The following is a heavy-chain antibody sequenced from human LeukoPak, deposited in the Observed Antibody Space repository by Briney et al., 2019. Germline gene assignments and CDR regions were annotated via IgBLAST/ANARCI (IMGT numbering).Heavy chain of an antibody. CDR1: GFTFSSYS. J-gene: IGHJ4*02. CDR2: ISSTSSTI. V-gene: IGHV3-48*01. Sequence: GGSLRLSCAASGFTFSSYSMNWVRQAPGKGLEWVSYISSTSSTIYYADSVKGRFTISRDNSKNTLYLQMNSLRAEDTAVYYCAKDRGKETKLLWFGETNSFDYWGQGTLVTVSS. CDR3: AKDRGKETKLLWFGETNSFDY. D-gene: IGHD3-10*01.